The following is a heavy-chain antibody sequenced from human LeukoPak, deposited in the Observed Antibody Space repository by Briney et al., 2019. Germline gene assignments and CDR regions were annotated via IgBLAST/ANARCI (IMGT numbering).Heavy chain of an antibody. V-gene: IGHV4-4*02. D-gene: IGHD2-2*01. Sequence: GSLRLSCAASGFTFSDYAMSWVRQPPGKGLEWIGEIFHSGSTNYNPSLKSRVTISVDKSKDQLFLKLSSVTAADTAVYYCARAPFRYYAFDSWGQGTLVTVSS. CDR3: ARAPFRYYAFDS. CDR1: GFTFSDYAM. CDR2: IFHSGST. J-gene: IGHJ4*02.